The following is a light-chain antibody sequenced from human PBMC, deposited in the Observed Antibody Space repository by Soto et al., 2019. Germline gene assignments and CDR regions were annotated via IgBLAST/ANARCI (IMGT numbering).Light chain of an antibody. CDR2: RSS. J-gene: IGKJ1*01. V-gene: IGKV1-5*03. CDR3: QQYYIYAM. Sequence: DIPMTQAPSTLYASIGDRVTITCRARLTCSNYLTWYQQRPWKAPKLLIYRSSILKNGVPSRFSGSRSGTEFTLTISSLQPDDFATYYCQQYYIYAMFGQGTRV. CDR1: LTCSNY.